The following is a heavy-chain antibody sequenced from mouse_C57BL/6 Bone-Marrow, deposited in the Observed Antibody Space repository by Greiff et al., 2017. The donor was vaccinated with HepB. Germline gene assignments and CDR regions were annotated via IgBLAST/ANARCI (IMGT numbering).Heavy chain of an antibody. V-gene: IGHV1-85*01. CDR2: IYPRDGST. Sequence: QVQLQQSGPELVKPGASVKLSCKASGYTFTSYDINWVKQRPGQGLEWIGWIYPRDGSTKYNEKFKGKATLTVDTSSSTAYMELHSLTSEDSAVYFCARREGGYYGSSYGYFDVWGTGTTGTVSS. D-gene: IGHD1-1*01. CDR3: ARREGGYYGSSYGYFDV. J-gene: IGHJ1*03. CDR1: GYTFTSYD.